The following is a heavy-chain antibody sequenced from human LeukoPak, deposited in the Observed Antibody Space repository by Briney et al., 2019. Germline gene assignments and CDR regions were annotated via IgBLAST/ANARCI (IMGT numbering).Heavy chain of an antibody. V-gene: IGHV3-21*01. D-gene: IGHD2-15*01. CDR2: ISSSSSYI. J-gene: IGHJ6*02. Sequence: GGSLRLSCAASGFTFSSYSMNWVRQAPGKGLEWVSSISSSSSYIYYADSVKGRFTISRDNAKNSLYLQMNSLRAEDTAVYYCAREVVVVAAATLSYYYGMDVWGQGTTVTVSS. CDR1: GFTFSSYS. CDR3: AREVVVVAAATLSYYYGMDV.